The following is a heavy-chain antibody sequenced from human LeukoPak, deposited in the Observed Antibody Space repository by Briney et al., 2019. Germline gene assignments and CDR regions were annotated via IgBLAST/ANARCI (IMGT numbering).Heavy chain of an antibody. V-gene: IGHV3-7*03. CDR3: AKGKKGLLFVRGVDFDY. CDR1: GFTFSSYW. Sequence: PGGSLRLSCAASGFTFSSYWMSWVRQAPGKGLEWVANIKQDGSEKYYVDSVKGRFTISRDNSKNTLSLQMNSLRAEDTAVYYCAKGKKGLLFVRGVDFDYWGQGTLVTVSS. J-gene: IGHJ4*02. CDR2: IKQDGSEK. D-gene: IGHD3-10*01.